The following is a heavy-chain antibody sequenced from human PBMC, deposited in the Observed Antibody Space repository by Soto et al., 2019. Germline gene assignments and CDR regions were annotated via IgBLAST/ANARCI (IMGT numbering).Heavy chain of an antibody. V-gene: IGHV4-30-4*01. Sequence: SETLSLTCTVSGVSITSGYYYWNWIRQPPGKGLEWIGSIYYSGNSYYNPSLKSRVTISLDTSKNQFSLKLSSVTAADTAVYYCASFGVASMNWFDPWGQGTLVTVSS. CDR2: IYYSGNS. D-gene: IGHD3-3*01. J-gene: IGHJ5*02. CDR1: GVSITSGYYY. CDR3: ASFGVASMNWFDP.